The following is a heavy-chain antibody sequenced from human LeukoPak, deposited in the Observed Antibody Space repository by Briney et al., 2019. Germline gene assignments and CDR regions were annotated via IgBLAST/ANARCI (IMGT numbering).Heavy chain of an antibody. V-gene: IGHV1-2*02. J-gene: IGHJ6*03. CDR1: GYTFTGYY. CDR2: INPNSGGT. D-gene: IGHD3-9*01. CDR3: ARDFDDILTGYPDPSDYYMDV. Sequence: ASVKVSCKASGYTFTGYYMHWVRQAPGQGLEWMGWINPNSGGTNYAQKFQGRVTMTRDTSISTAYMELGRLRSDDTAVYYCARDFDDILTGYPDPSDYYMDVWGKGTTVTVSS.